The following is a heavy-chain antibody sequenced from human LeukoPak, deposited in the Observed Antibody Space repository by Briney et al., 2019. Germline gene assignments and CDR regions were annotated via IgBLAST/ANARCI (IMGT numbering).Heavy chain of an antibody. Sequence: SETLSLTCTVSGGSISSYYWSWIRQPPGKGLEWIGYIYYSGSTNYNPSLKSRVTISVDTSKNQFSLKLSSVTAADTAVYYCARGTRSTRYCSSTSCYTGRYYYYGMDVWGQGTTVTVSS. V-gene: IGHV4-59*12. CDR3: ARGTRSTRYCSSTSCYTGRYYYYGMDV. CDR1: GGSISSYY. J-gene: IGHJ6*02. D-gene: IGHD2-2*02. CDR2: IYYSGST.